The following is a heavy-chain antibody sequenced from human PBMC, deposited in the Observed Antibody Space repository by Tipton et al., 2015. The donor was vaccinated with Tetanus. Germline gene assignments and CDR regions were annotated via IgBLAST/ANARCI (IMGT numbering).Heavy chain of an antibody. J-gene: IGHJ1*01. D-gene: IGHD3-3*01. V-gene: IGHV4-59*01. CDR1: GASINNYY. CDR2: IDYFGTT. Sequence: TLSLTCTVSGASINNYYWNWIRQSPGEGLEWIGYIDYFGTTKYNPSLKSRVAMSVDTSKNQLSLKLSSVTSADTAVYYCARTSGYPYSNHWGQGTLVTVSS. CDR3: ARTSGYPYSNH.